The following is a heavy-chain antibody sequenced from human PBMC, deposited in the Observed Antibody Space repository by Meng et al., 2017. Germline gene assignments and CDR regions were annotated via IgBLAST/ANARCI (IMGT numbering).Heavy chain of an antibody. V-gene: IGHV1-46*02. CDR2: INPSDNSA. CDR1: GDTLNTYN. CDR3: ATDNWGPHY. D-gene: IGHD7-27*01. Sequence: VQLVQSGAEVQKPGPSLKVSCKASGDTLNTYNMHWVRQAPGQGLEWMGIINPSDNSAAYAQGFQGRLTMTRDTCTSTLYMELTSLQFEDTAMYYCATDNWGPHYWGQGTLVTVSS. J-gene: IGHJ4*02.